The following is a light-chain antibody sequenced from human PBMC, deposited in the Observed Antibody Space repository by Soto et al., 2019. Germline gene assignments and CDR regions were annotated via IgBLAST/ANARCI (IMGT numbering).Light chain of an antibody. J-gene: IGKJ1*01. CDR1: QGINNY. CDR2: SAS. V-gene: IGKV1-27*01. Sequence: DIQMTQSPSSLSASVGDSVTITCRASQGINNYLAWYQQKPGKVPVLLIYSASTLKPGIPSRFSGSGAGTDFTLTISSXXXEDFATYYCQKYDSAPRTFGQGTKV. CDR3: QKYDSAPRT.